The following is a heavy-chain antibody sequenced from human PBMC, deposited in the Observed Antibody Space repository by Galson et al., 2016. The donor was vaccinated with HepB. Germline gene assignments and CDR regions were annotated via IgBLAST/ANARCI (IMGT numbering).Heavy chain of an antibody. CDR2: IPNSGGP. Sequence: TLSLTCTVSGGSMNSRRYYWSWIRQDPGKGLEWIGYIPNSGGPIYNPSLRSRVLIAVDTSENHFSLQLFSATAADTAVYYCARVTVNFGGVISPDAFDVWGQGGPVIVSS. J-gene: IGHJ3*01. CDR3: ARVTVNFGGVISPDAFDV. CDR1: GGSMNSRRYY. D-gene: IGHD3-16*01. V-gene: IGHV4-31*03.